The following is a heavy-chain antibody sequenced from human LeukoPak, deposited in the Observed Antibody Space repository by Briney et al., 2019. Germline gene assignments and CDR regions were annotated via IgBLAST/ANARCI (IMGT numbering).Heavy chain of an antibody. J-gene: IGHJ4*02. D-gene: IGHD6-19*01. CDR2: FGPEDGET. V-gene: IGHV1-24*01. Sequence: ASVKVSCKVSGYTLTELSMHWVRQAPGKGLEWMGGFGPEDGETIYAQKFQGRVTMTEDTSTDTAYMELISLRSEDTAVYYCATVRQWLVSGYFDYWGQGTLVTVSS. CDR3: ATVRQWLVSGYFDY. CDR1: GYTLTELS.